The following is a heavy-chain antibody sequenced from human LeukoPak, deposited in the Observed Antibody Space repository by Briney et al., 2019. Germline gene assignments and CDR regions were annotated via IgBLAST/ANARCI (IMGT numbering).Heavy chain of an antibody. CDR3: ARLYPYYGSGRYNWFDP. CDR1: GYTFTSYA. V-gene: IGHV1-69*13. CDR2: IIPIFGTA. J-gene: IGHJ5*02. Sequence: GASVKVSCKASGYTFTSYAISWVRQAPGQGLEWMGGIIPIFGTANYAQKFQGRVTITADESTSTAYMELSSLRSEDTAVYYCARLYPYYGSGRYNWFDPWGQGTLVTVSS. D-gene: IGHD3-10*01.